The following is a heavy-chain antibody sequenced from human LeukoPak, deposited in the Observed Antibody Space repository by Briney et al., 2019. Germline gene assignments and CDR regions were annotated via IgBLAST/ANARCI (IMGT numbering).Heavy chain of an antibody. J-gene: IGHJ4*02. CDR1: VFTFCNYW. Sequence: GGSLRLSCADSVFTFCNYWMGWGREAPGKGLEWVANIKQDGSEIYYVDSVKGRFTISRDTAKDSLYLQMNSLRAEDTAVYYCARDRGHSGYDLYDYWDQGTLVTVSS. D-gene: IGHD5-12*01. V-gene: IGHV3-7*01. CDR2: IKQDGSEI. CDR3: ARDRGHSGYDLYDY.